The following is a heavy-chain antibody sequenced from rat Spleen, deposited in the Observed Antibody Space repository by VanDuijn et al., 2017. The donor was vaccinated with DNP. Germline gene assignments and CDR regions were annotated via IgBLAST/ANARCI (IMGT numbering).Heavy chain of an antibody. CDR1: GFTFSDYY. CDR3: TRPASPYYFGY. Sequence: EVQLVESDGGLVQPGRSLKLSCAASGFTFSDYYMAWVRQAPAKGLEWVAYISRGSDTTYYGDSVRGRFIVSRDNAKSTLYLQMDSLRSEDTATYYCTRPASPYYFGYWGQGVMVTVSS. CDR2: ISRGSDTT. V-gene: IGHV5-27*01. J-gene: IGHJ2*01. D-gene: IGHD1-4*01.